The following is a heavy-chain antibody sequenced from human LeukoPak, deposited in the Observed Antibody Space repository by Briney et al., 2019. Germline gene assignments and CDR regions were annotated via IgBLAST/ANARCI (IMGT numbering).Heavy chain of an antibody. CDR1: GFIVSNNY. CDR3: ARATTTEANDY. Sequence: SGGSLRLSCAASGFIVSNNYMSWVRQAPGKGLEWVSVLYSDGTTYYADSVKGRFTISRDNAKNSLYLQMNSQRAEDTAVYYCARATTTEANDYWGQGTLVTVSS. V-gene: IGHV3-53*01. CDR2: LYSDGTT. J-gene: IGHJ4*02. D-gene: IGHD5-12*01.